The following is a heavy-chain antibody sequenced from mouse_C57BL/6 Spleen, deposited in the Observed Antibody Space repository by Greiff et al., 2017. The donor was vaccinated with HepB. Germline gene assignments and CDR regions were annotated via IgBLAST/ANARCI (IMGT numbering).Heavy chain of an antibody. V-gene: IGHV1-72*01. J-gene: IGHJ2*01. D-gene: IGHD1-1*01. CDR3: ARADYCRYYCDY. Sequence: QVQLQQPGAELVKPGASVKLSCKASGYTFTSYWMHWVKQRPGRGLEWIGRIDPYSGGTKYNEKFKSKATLTVDKPSSTAYMQLSSLTSEDSAVYYGARADYCRYYCDYWGEGTTLTVSS. CDR2: IDPYSGGT. CDR1: GYTFTSYW.